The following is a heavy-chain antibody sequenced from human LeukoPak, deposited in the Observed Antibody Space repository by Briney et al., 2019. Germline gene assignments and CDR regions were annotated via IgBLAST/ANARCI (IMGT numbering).Heavy chain of an antibody. D-gene: IGHD5-24*01. CDR2: INSNNGDT. V-gene: IGHV1-2*02. Sequence: ASVNVSCKASGYIFTGYYLHWVRQAPGQGLEWVGGINSNNGDTHYAQNFQGRVTMTRDTSISTAYMGLSRLGSDDTAVYYCARDGDGYNLDWGQGTLVTVSS. J-gene: IGHJ4*02. CDR3: ARDGDGYNLD. CDR1: GYIFTGYY.